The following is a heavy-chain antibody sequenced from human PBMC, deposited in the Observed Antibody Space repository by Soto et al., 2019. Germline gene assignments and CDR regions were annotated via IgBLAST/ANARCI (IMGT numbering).Heavy chain of an antibody. CDR1: GFSFSDYA. CDR3: ARTNNDFWNGYPQGYFDD. J-gene: IGHJ4*02. D-gene: IGHD3-3*01. CDR2: ISSSGYNT. V-gene: IGHV3-64*02. Sequence: GGSLRLSCVASGFSFSDYAMHWVRQAPGKGLEYVSAISSSGYNTFHADSVKDRFIISRDNSKNTLYLQMGNLRVEDMAVYYCARTNNDFWNGYPQGYFDDWGKGTLVTVAS.